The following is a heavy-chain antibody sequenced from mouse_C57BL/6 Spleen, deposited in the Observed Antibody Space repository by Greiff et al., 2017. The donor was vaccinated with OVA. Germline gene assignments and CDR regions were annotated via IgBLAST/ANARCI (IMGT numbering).Heavy chain of an antibody. CDR1: GYTFTSYW. V-gene: IGHV1-61*01. Sequence: VQLQQPGAELVRPGSSVKLSCKASGYTFTSYWMDWVKQRPGQGLEWIGNIYPSDSETHYNQKFKDKATLTVDKSSSTAYMQLSSLTSEDSAVYYCARKGNPYYYAMYYWGQGTSVTVSS. CDR3: ARKGNPYYYAMYY. J-gene: IGHJ4*01. CDR2: IYPSDSET.